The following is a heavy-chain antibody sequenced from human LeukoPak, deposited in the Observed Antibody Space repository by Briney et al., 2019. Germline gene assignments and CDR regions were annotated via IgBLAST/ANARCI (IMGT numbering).Heavy chain of an antibody. V-gene: IGHV3-30*02. J-gene: IGHJ3*02. CDR3: AKDIVLITPEAFDI. CDR2: IRYDGSNK. CDR1: GFTFSSYG. D-gene: IGHD2-8*01. Sequence: PGGSLRLSCAASGFTFSSYGMHWVRQAPGKGLEWVAFIRYDGSNKYYADSVKGRFTISRDNSKNTLYLQMNSLRAEDTAVYHCAKDIVLITPEAFDIWGQGTMVTVSS.